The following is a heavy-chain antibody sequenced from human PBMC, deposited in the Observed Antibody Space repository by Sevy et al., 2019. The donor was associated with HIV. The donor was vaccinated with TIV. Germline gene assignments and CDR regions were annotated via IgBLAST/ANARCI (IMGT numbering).Heavy chain of an antibody. CDR3: TKEGEGYNYDSSGSFGL. D-gene: IGHD3-22*01. Sequence: GESLKISCAAFGFTFSNYSMSLVRQASGKGLELVSGISGSDYYTYYADSVKGRFTISREKSKNAMYMQMNSLRAEDKAVYYCTKEGEGYNYDSSGSFGLWGQGTLVTVSS. V-gene: IGHV3-23*01. J-gene: IGHJ1*01. CDR1: GFTFSNYS. CDR2: ISGSDYYT.